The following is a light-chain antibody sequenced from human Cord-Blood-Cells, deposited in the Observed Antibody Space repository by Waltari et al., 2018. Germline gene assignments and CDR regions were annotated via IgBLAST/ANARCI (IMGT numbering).Light chain of an antibody. CDR1: QSVSSSY. CDR3: QQYGSSPWT. CDR2: GAS. Sequence: EIVLTQSPGTLSLSPGERATLSCRASQSVSSSYLAWYQQTPGQAPRLLIYGASSSATGIPDRVSGSGSGTDFTLTISRLEPEDFAVYYCQQYGSSPWTFGQGTKVEIK. J-gene: IGKJ1*01. V-gene: IGKV3-20*01.